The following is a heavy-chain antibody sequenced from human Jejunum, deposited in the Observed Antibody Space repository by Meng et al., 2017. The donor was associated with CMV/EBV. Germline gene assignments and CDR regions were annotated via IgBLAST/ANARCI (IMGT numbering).Heavy chain of an antibody. D-gene: IGHD1-7*01. CDR3: ARANWNYSPPFYCYYMDV. CDR2: IKQDGSEE. CDR1: RSYW. V-gene: IGHV3-7*01. J-gene: IGHJ6*03. Sequence: RSYWMSWGRQATGKGLEWVANIKQDGSEEYYVDSVKGRFTISRDNGENSLYLQMNSLRAEDTAVYYCARANWNYSPPFYCYYMDVWGQGTTVTVSS.